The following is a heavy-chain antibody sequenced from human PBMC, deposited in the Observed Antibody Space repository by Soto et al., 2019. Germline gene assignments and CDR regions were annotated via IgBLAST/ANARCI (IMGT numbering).Heavy chain of an antibody. J-gene: IGHJ4*02. V-gene: IGHV3-23*01. CDR3: AKDLFSFRAVADPYYFDS. CDR1: GFTFSSYA. CDR2: ISGSGGST. Sequence: GGSLRLSCAASGFTFSSYAMSWVRQAPGKGLEWVSAISGSGGSTYYADSVKGRFTISRDNSKNTLYLQMNSLRAEDTAVYYCAKDLFSFRAVADPYYFDSWGQGTLVTVYS. D-gene: IGHD6-19*01.